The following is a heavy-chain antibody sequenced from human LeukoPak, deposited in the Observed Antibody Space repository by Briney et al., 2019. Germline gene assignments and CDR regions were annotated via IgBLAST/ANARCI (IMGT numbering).Heavy chain of an antibody. CDR3: ARDHYDILSGYYYLDV. D-gene: IGHD3-9*01. CDR1: GFTFSDYY. Sequence: PGGSLRLSCAASGFTFSDYYMSWIRQAPGKGLEWVSYISGSGSAIYSADSVKGRFTISRDNAKNSLYLQMNSLRAEDTAVYYCARDHYDILSGYYYLDVWGKGTTVTISS. V-gene: IGHV3-11*01. CDR2: ISGSGSAI. J-gene: IGHJ6*03.